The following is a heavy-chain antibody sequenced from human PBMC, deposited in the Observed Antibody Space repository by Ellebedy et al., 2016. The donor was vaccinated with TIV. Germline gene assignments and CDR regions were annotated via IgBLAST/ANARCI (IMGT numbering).Heavy chain of an antibody. CDR2: INPNSGGT. V-gene: IGHV1-2*02. D-gene: IGHD3-9*01. CDR1: GYTFTGYY. Sequence: ASVKVSCKASGYTFTGYYMHWVRQAPGQGLEWMGWINPNSGGTNYAQKFQGRVTMTRDTSISTAYMELSRLRSDDTAVYYCARGRVYYDILTGYFAGVGMDVWGQGTTVTVSS. CDR3: ARGRVYYDILTGYFAGVGMDV. J-gene: IGHJ6*02.